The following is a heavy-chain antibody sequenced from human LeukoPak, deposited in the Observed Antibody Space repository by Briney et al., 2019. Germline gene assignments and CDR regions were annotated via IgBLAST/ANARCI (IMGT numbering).Heavy chain of an antibody. Sequence: ASVKVSCKASGYTFSSYGIIWVRQVPGQGLQWMGWVSPFNGNTDYAPKLQGRVTMTTDTSTTTAYMELRSLTSDDTAVYYCARRGGSYSHSDFWGQGTLVSVSS. CDR1: GYTFSSYG. CDR2: VSPFNGNT. V-gene: IGHV1-18*01. J-gene: IGHJ4*02. CDR3: ARRGGSYSHSDF. D-gene: IGHD1-26*01.